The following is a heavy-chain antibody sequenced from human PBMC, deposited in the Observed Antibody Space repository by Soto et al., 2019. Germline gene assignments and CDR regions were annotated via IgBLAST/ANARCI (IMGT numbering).Heavy chain of an antibody. Sequence: PSETLSLTCTVSGASISSGGYYWSWIRQLPGKGLEWIGYIYYSGSTYYNPSLKSRVTISVDTSKNQFSLKLSSVTAADTAVYYCASFRPLYGTSVYSGQGTLVTVAS. CDR3: ASFRPLYGTSVY. V-gene: IGHV4-31*03. D-gene: IGHD2-8*01. CDR2: IYYSGST. CDR1: GASISSGGYY. J-gene: IGHJ4*02.